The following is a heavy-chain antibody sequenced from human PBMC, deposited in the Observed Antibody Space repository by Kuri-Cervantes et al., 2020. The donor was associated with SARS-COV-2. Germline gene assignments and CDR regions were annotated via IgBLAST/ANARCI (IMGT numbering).Heavy chain of an antibody. CDR2: IYYSGST. D-gene: IGHD6-6*01. J-gene: IGHJ5*02. CDR3: ARGKIEYSSSFTWFDP. CDR1: GGSISSGGYY. Sequence: SETLSLTCTVSGGSISSGGYYWSWIRQHPGKGLEWIGYIYYSGSTYYNPSLKSLVTISVDTSKNQFSLKLSSVTAADTAVYYCARGKIEYSSSFTWFDPWGQGTLVTVSS. V-gene: IGHV4-31*01.